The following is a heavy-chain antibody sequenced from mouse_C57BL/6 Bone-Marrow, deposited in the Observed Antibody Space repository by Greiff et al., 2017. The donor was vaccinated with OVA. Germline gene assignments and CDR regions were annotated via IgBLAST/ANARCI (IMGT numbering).Heavy chain of an antibody. V-gene: IGHV2-3*01. CDR3: ANLRLRAAMDY. J-gene: IGHJ4*01. CDR1: GFSLTSYG. D-gene: IGHD1-2*01. CDR2: IWGDGST. Sequence: QVQLKESGLGLVAPSQSLSITCTVPGFSLTSYGVSWVRQPPGKGLEWLGVIWGDGSTNYHSALISRLSISKDNTKSQVFLILNSLQTDDTSTCYRANLRLRAAMDYWGQGTSVTVSS.